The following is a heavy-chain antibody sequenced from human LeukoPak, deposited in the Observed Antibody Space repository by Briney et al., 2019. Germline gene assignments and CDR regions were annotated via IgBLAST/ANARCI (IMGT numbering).Heavy chain of an antibody. V-gene: IGHV1-2*02. CDR2: INPNSGGT. Sequence: GASVKVSCKASGYTFTGYYMHWVRQAPGQGLEWMEWINPNSGGTNYAQKFQGRVTMTRDTSISTAYMELSRLRSDDTAVYYCARDTYYDSSGSIDYWGQGTLVTVSS. D-gene: IGHD3-22*01. J-gene: IGHJ4*02. CDR1: GYTFTGYY. CDR3: ARDTYYDSSGSIDY.